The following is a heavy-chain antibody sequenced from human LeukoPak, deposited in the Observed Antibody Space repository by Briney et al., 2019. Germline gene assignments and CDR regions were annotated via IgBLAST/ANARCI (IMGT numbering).Heavy chain of an antibody. D-gene: IGHD3-22*01. J-gene: IGHJ4*02. V-gene: IGHV4-59*08. CDR1: GGSISSYY. Sequence: KSSETLSLTCTVSGGSISSYYWSWIRQPPGKGLEWIGYIYYSGSTNYNPSLKSRVTISVDTSKNQFSLKLSSVTAADTAVYYCARLVYYDSSGYYYPPYYFDYWGQGTLVTVSS. CDR3: ARLVYYDSSGYYYPPYYFDY. CDR2: IYYSGST.